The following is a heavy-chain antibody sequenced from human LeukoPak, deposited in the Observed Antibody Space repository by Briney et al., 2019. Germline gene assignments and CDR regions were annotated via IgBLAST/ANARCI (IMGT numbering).Heavy chain of an antibody. J-gene: IGHJ3*02. CDR3: ARDFRNYYYDSSGYYGEGLDI. V-gene: IGHV4-59*01. Sequence: SKTLSLTCTVSGGSISSYYWSWIRQPPGKGLEWIGYIYYSGSTNYNPSLKSRVTISVDTSKNQFSLKLSSVTAADTAVYYCARDFRNYYYDSSGYYGEGLDIWGQGTMVTVSS. CDR1: GGSISSYY. CDR2: IYYSGST. D-gene: IGHD3-22*01.